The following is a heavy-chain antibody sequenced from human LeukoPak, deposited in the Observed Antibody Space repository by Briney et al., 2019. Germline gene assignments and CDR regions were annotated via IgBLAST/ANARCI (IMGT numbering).Heavy chain of an antibody. V-gene: IGHV4-59*12. CDR1: GGSISSYY. D-gene: IGHD4-17*01. CDR2: IYYSGST. Sequence: SETLSLTCTVPGGSISSYYWSWIRQPPGKGLEWIGYIYYSGSTNYNPSLKSRVTISVDTSKSRFSLKLSSVTAADTAVYYCASTTSDYGVDYWGQGTLVTVSS. J-gene: IGHJ4*02. CDR3: ASTTSDYGVDY.